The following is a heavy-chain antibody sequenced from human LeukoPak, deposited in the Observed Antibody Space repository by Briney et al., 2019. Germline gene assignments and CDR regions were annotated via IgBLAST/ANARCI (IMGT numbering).Heavy chain of an antibody. CDR3: AKMVREFYTISYYFDY. CDR1: GFTFSSYA. V-gene: IGHV3-23*01. D-gene: IGHD2-8*01. CDR2: ISGTGAGT. Sequence: GGSLRLSCAVSGFTFSSYAMNWVRQAPGKGLEWVSGISGTGAGTYYADSVKGRFTISRDNSKNTLYLQMNSLRAEDTAVYYCAKMVREFYTISYYFDYWGQGTLVTVSS. J-gene: IGHJ4*02.